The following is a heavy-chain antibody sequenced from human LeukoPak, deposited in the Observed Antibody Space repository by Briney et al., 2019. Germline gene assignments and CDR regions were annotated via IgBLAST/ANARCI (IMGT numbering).Heavy chain of an antibody. V-gene: IGHV1-3*01. Sequence: GSVKVPCKASGYTFTSYAMHWVRQAPGQRLEWMGWINAGNGNTKYSQKFQGRVTITRDTSASTAYMELSSLRSEDTAVYYCARDRWSSGWYYGYWGQETLVTVSS. CDR2: INAGNGNT. CDR1: GYTFTSYA. D-gene: IGHD6-19*01. CDR3: ARDRWSSGWYYGY. J-gene: IGHJ4*02.